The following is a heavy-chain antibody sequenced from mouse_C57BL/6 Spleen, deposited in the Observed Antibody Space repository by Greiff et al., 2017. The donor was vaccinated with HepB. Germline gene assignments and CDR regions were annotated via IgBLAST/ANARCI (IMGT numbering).Heavy chain of an antibody. Sequence: EVQLQQSGPELVKPGASVKISCKASGYTFTDYYMNWVKQSHGKSLEWIGDINPNNGGTSYNQKFKGKATLTVDKSSSTAYMELRSLTSEDSAVYYCARGDYYYGSSYFAYWGQGTLVTVSA. CDR3: ARGDYYYGSSYFAY. J-gene: IGHJ3*01. D-gene: IGHD1-1*01. CDR2: INPNNGGT. V-gene: IGHV1-26*01. CDR1: GYTFTDYY.